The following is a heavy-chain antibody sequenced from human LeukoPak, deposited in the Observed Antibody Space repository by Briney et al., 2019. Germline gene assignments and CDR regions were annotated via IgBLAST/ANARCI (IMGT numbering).Heavy chain of an antibody. CDR3: AKDHRDYYYYYMDV. Sequence: GGSLRLSCAASGFTFSSYAMSWVRQAPGKGLEWVSAISGSGGSTYYADSVKGRFTISRDNSKNTLYPQMNSLRAEDTAVYYCAKDHRDYYYYYMDVWGKGTTVTVSS. CDR1: GFTFSSYA. J-gene: IGHJ6*03. CDR2: ISGSGGST. V-gene: IGHV3-23*01. D-gene: IGHD1-14*01.